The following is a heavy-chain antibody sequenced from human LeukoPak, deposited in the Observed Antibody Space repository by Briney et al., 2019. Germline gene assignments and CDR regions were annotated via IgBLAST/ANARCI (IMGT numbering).Heavy chain of an antibody. CDR3: ARGRSGSYSFDY. CDR1: GFTLSSYS. Sequence: GGSLRLSCAASGFTLSSYSMNWVRQAPGKGLEWVSSISSSSSYIYYADSVKGRFTISRDNAKNSLYLQMNSLRAEDTAVYYCARGRSGSYSFDYWGQGTLVTVSS. D-gene: IGHD3-10*01. CDR2: ISSSSSYI. V-gene: IGHV3-21*01. J-gene: IGHJ4*02.